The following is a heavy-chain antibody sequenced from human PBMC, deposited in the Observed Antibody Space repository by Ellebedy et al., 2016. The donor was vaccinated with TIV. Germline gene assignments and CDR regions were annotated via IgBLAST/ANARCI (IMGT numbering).Heavy chain of an antibody. CDR3: ARDPSSNLYRGTSPWFDT. CDR1: GDSINSYY. V-gene: IGHV4-59*01. CDR2: VISSGST. Sequence: SETLSLTCNVSGDSINSYYWTWIRQPPGKGLEWIGYVISSGSTNYNPSLESRVTISIDTSKNQLSLKLASVTASDTAVYFCARDPSSNLYRGTSPWFDTWGHGALVTVSS. D-gene: IGHD1-1*01. J-gene: IGHJ5*01.